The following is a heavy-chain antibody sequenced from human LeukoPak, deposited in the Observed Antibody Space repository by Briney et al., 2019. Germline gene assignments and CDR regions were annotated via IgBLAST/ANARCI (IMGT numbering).Heavy chain of an antibody. J-gene: IGHJ6*02. D-gene: IGHD6-13*01. CDR2: IYSGGST. V-gene: IGHV3-66*01. CDR3: SKDGYSSSWNYGMDV. Sequence: GGSLRLSWAASGFTVSSNYMSWLAQAPGKGREGVSVIYSGGSTYYADSVKGRFTISRDNSKNTLYLQMNSLSAEDTAVYYCSKDGYSSSWNYGMDVWGQGTTVTVSS. CDR1: GFTVSSNY.